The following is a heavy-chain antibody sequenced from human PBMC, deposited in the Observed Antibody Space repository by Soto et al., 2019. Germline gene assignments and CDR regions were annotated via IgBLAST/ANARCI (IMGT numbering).Heavy chain of an antibody. CDR2: ISGSGGST. J-gene: IGHJ4*02. CDR3: ANIGNVVVVAATLPTPC. CDR1: GFTFSSYA. D-gene: IGHD2-15*01. V-gene: IGHV3-23*01. Sequence: GGSLRLSCAASGFTFSSYAMSWVRQAPGKGLEWVSAISGSGGSTYYADSVKGRFTISRDNSKNTLYLQMNSLRAEDTAVYYCANIGNVVVVAATLPTPCWGQGTLVTVSS.